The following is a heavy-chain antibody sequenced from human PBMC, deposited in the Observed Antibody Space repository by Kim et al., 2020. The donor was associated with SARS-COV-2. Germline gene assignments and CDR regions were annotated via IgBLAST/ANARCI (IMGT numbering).Heavy chain of an antibody. D-gene: IGHD3-10*01. CDR3: AKDRTFEQ. Sequence: GGNTYYVDSVKGRVTISRDNTKNTLYLQMNSLRAEDTAVYYCAKDRTFEQWGQGTLVTVSS. CDR2: GGNT. J-gene: IGHJ1*01. V-gene: IGHV3-23*01.